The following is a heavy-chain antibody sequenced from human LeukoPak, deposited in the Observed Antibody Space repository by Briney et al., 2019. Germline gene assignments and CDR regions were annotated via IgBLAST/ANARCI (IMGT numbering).Heavy chain of an antibody. D-gene: IGHD3-9*01. Sequence: ESGESLRLSCAASGFTFSSYAMSWVRQAPGKGLEWVSVIYSGGSTYYADSVKGRFTISRDNSKNTLYLQMNSLRAEDTAVYYCASAPRSGDILTFDPWGQGTLVTVSS. CDR2: IYSGGST. J-gene: IGHJ5*02. V-gene: IGHV3-66*01. CDR3: ASAPRSGDILTFDP. CDR1: GFTFSSYA.